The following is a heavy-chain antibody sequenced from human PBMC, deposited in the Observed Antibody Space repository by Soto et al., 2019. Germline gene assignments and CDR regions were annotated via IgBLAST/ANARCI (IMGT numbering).Heavy chain of an antibody. V-gene: IGHV4-39*01. Sequence: SETLSLTCTVSGGSISSSSYYWGWIRQPPGKGLEWIGSIYYSGSTYYNPSLKSRVTISVDTSKNQFSLKLSSVTAADTAVYYCARVEYNWNYGGENWFDPWGQGTLVTVSS. CDR2: IYYSGST. CDR3: ARVEYNWNYGGENWFDP. CDR1: GGSISSSSYY. J-gene: IGHJ5*02. D-gene: IGHD1-7*01.